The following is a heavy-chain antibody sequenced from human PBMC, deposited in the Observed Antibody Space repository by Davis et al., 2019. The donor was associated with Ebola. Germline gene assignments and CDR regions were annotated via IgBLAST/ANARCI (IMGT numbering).Heavy chain of an antibody. CDR2: IYTSGST. J-gene: IGHJ5*02. Sequence: SETLSLTCTVSGGSISSYYWSWIRQPAGKGLEWIGRIYTSGSTNYNPSLKSRVTMSVDTSKNQFSLKLSSVPAADTAVYYCARDLYCSSTSCFNNWFDPWGQGTLVTVSS. CDR3: ARDLYCSSTSCFNNWFDP. V-gene: IGHV4-4*07. CDR1: GGSISSYY. D-gene: IGHD2-2*01.